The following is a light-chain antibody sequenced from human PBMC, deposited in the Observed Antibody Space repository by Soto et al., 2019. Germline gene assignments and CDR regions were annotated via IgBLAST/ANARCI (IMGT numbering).Light chain of an antibody. Sequence: QSALTQPASVSGSPGQSITISCTGTGRDVVAYNYVSWYQQHPGKVPKLMISEVSNRPSGVSDRFSGSKSGNTASLTISGLQAEDEADYYCSSYTMGSTVVFGGGTKVTVL. CDR1: GRDVVAYNY. CDR2: EVS. V-gene: IGLV2-14*01. J-gene: IGLJ3*02. CDR3: SSYTMGSTVV.